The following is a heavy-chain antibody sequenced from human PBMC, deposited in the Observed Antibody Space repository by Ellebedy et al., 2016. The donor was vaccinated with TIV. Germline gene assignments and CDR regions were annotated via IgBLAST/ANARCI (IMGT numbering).Heavy chain of an antibody. CDR1: AFTFSSYA. CDR3: AKDRNYFGSGSVDY. V-gene: IGHV3-23*01. CDR2: IDGSASST. J-gene: IGHJ4*02. D-gene: IGHD3-10*01. Sequence: GGSLRLSCAASAFTFSSYAMSWVRQAPGKGLEWVSTIDGSASSTYYADSVKGRFTISRDNSKNTLYLRLSSLRVEDTAVYYCAKDRNYFGSGSVDYWGRGTPVTVSS.